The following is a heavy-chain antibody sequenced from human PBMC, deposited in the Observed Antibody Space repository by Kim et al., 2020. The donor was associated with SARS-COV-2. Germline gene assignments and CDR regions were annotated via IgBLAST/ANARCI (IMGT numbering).Heavy chain of an antibody. CDR3: ARDLGYDSSAYYWYFDL. Sequence: ASVKVSCKASGYTFTGYYMHWVRQAPGQGLEWMGWINPNSGGTNYAQKFQGRVTMTRDTSISTAYMELSRLRSDDTAVYYCARDLGYDSSAYYWYFDLWGRGTLVTVSS. D-gene: IGHD3-22*01. CDR2: INPNSGGT. J-gene: IGHJ2*01. CDR1: GYTFTGYY. V-gene: IGHV1-2*02.